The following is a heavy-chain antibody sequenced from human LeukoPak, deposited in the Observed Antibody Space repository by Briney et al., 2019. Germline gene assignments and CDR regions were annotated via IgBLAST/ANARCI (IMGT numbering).Heavy chain of an antibody. CDR1: GGSISSGGYS. Sequence: SETLSLTCAVSGGSISSGGYSWSWIRQPPGKGLEWIGYIYHSGSTYYNPSLKSRVTISVDRSKNQFSLKLSSVTAADTAVYYCDRSSGYYYVELSIFDYWGQGTLVTVSS. CDR2: IYHSGST. J-gene: IGHJ4*02. CDR3: DRSSGYYYVELSIFDY. V-gene: IGHV4-30-2*01. D-gene: IGHD3-22*01.